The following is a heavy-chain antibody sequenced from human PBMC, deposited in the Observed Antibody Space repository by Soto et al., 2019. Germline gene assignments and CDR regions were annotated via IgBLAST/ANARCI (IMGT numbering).Heavy chain of an antibody. Sequence: GGSLRLSCAASGFTFKSFAMTWVRQAPGKGLEWVSYISGSGSVTYSADSVRGRFTISRDNSKNTLYLHMNSLGAEDTAIYYYAKHRYHSTPLYDSLEYWGQGTLVTVSS. CDR2: ISGSGSVT. J-gene: IGHJ4*02. CDR1: GFTFKSFA. CDR3: AKHRYHSTPLYDSLEY. V-gene: IGHV3-23*01. D-gene: IGHD3-22*01.